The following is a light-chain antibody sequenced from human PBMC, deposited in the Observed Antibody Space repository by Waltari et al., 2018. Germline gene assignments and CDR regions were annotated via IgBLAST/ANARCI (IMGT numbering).Light chain of an antibody. Sequence: EIVLTQSPATLSLSPGERATLSCRASQSVSSYLAWYQQKPGQAPRLLIYDASTRATGIPARFSGSGSGTDFTLTISSLEPEDFAVYYCQQQRTFGQGTKVEIK. V-gene: IGKV3-11*01. CDR3: QQQRT. CDR1: QSVSSY. CDR2: DAS. J-gene: IGKJ1*01.